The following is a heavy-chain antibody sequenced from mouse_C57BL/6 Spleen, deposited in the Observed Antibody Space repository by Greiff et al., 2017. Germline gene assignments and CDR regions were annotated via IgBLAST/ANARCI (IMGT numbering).Heavy chain of an antibody. CDR2: INPSSGYT. J-gene: IGHJ4*01. CDR1: GYTFTSYT. Sequence: VKLQESGAELARPGASVKMSCKASGYTFTSYTMHWVKQRPGQGLEWIGYINPSSGYTKYNQKFKDKATLTADKSSSTAYMQLSSLTSEDSAVYYCARATTVVEMDYWGQGTSVTVSS. CDR3: ARATTVVEMDY. D-gene: IGHD1-1*01. V-gene: IGHV1-4*01.